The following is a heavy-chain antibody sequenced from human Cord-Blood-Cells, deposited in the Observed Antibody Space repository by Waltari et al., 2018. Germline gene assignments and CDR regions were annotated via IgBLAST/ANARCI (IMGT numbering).Heavy chain of an antibody. V-gene: IGHV4-39*07. CDR2: IYYSGST. CDR1: GGSISSSSYY. D-gene: IGHD6-19*01. J-gene: IGHJ1*01. CDR3: ARDDSSGWYKAEYFQH. Sequence: QLQLQESGPGLVKPSETLSLTCHVSGGSISSSSYYWGRIRQPPGKGLEWIGSIYYSGSTYYNPSLKSRVTISVDTSKNQFSLKLSSVTAADTAVYYCARDDSSGWYKAEYFQHWGQGTLVTVSS.